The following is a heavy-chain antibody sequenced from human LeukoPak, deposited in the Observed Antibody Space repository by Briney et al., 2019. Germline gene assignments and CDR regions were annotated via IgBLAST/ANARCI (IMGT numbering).Heavy chain of an antibody. J-gene: IGHJ4*02. CDR3: ASLEDGLNY. CDR1: GYTLTKLS. Sequence: ASVKVSCKVSGYTLTKLSMHWVRQAPGKGLEWMGIINPSGGSTSYAQKFQGRVTMTRDMSTSTVYMELSSLRSEDTAVYYCASLEDGLNYWGQGTLVTVSS. V-gene: IGHV1-46*01. D-gene: IGHD3-10*01. CDR2: INPSGGST.